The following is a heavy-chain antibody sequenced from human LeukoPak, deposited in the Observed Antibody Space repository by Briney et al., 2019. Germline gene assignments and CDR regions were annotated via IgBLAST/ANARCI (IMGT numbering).Heavy chain of an antibody. V-gene: IGHV4-31*03. CDR1: GGSISSGDYY. CDR2: VYYSGST. CDR3: VVGVITDAFDI. D-gene: IGHD3-22*01. J-gene: IGHJ3*02. Sequence: SETLSPTCTVSGGSISSGDYYWSWIRQHPGKGLEWIGYVYYSGSTYYNPSLKSRVTISVDTSKNQFSLKLSSVTAADTAVYYCVVGVITDAFDIWGQGTMVTVSS.